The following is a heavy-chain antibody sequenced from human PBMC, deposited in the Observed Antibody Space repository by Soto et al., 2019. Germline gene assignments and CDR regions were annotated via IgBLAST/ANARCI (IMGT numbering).Heavy chain of an antibody. D-gene: IGHD3-10*01. J-gene: IGHJ6*01. CDR2: IYPGDSDT. V-gene: IGHV5-51*01. CDR1: GYSFTSYW. Sequence: PGDSLKISCKGSGYSFTSYWIGWVRQMPGKGLEWMGIIYPGDSDTRYSPSFQGQVTISADKSISTAYLQWSSLKASDTAMYYCARSFGLGPAYYYYGMDVWGQGTTVTVSS. CDR3: ARSFGLGPAYYYYGMDV.